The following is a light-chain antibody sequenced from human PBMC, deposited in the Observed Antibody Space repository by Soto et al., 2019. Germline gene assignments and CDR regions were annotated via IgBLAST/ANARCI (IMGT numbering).Light chain of an antibody. CDR3: QQSHNKWT. V-gene: IGKV1-39*01. Sequence: DIQMTQSPSSLSASVGDRVTITCRASQSISMFLNWYQQKPGKAPKPLIYAASSLQSGVPSRFSGSGSGTDFTLTISSLQPEDFAIYYCQQSHNKWTFGQGTKVEIK. J-gene: IGKJ1*01. CDR1: QSISMF. CDR2: AAS.